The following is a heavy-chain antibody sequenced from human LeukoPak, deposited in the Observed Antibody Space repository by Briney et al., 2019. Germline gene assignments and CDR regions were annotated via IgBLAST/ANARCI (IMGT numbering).Heavy chain of an antibody. D-gene: IGHD3-22*01. V-gene: IGHV3-53*01. CDR1: GFTFSSYG. CDR3: ARGLFLSGYLDAFDI. Sequence: PGGSLRLSCAASGFTFSSYGMSWVRQAPGKGLEWVSLIYNDGRTYYADSVKGRCTISRDNSKNTLYLQMNSLRVEDTAVYYCARGLFLSGYLDAFDIWGQGTVVTVSS. CDR2: IYNDGRT. J-gene: IGHJ3*02.